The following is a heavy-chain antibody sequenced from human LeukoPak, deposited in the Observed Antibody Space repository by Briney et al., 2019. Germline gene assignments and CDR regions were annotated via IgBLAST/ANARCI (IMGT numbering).Heavy chain of an antibody. Sequence: PSETLSLTCAVYGGSFSGYYWSWIRQPPGKGLEWIGEINHSGSTNYNPSLKSRVTISVDTSKNQFSLKLSSVTAADTAVYYCARAGYGDYEYGYWGQGTLVTVSS. V-gene: IGHV4-34*09. D-gene: IGHD4-17*01. CDR2: INHSGST. CDR1: GGSFSGYY. CDR3: ARAGYGDYEYGY. J-gene: IGHJ4*02.